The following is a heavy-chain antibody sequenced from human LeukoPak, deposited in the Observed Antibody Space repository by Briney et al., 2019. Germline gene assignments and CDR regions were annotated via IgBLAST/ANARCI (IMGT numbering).Heavy chain of an antibody. CDR2: IYHSGST. Sequence: SQTLSLTCAVSGGSISRGGYFWSWIRQPPGKGLEWIGYIYHSGSTYYNPSLKSRVTISVDRSKNQFSLKLSSVTAADTAVYYCARAYYDFWSGYQAWFDPWGQGTLVPVSS. CDR1: GGSISRGGYF. V-gene: IGHV4-30-2*01. J-gene: IGHJ5*02. CDR3: ARAYYDFWSGYQAWFDP. D-gene: IGHD3-3*01.